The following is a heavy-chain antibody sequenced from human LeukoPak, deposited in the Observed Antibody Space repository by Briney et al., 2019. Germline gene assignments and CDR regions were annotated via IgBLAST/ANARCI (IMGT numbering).Heavy chain of an antibody. D-gene: IGHD6-19*01. CDR2: IYTSGST. J-gene: IGHJ3*02. CDR1: GGSISSYY. Sequence: SETLSLTCTVSGGSISSYYWSWIRQPAGKGLEWIGRIYTSGSTNYNPSLKSRVTISVGKSKNQFSLKLSSVTAADTAVYYCAREFQQWLVYGAFDIWGQGTMVTVSS. V-gene: IGHV4-4*07. CDR3: AREFQQWLVYGAFDI.